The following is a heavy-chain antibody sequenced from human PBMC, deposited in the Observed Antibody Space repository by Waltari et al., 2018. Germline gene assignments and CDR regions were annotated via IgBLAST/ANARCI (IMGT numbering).Heavy chain of an antibody. V-gene: IGHV4-59*01. J-gene: IGHJ4*02. CDR2: FYDSGNT. Sequence: QVQLQESGPGLVKPSETLSLSCTVSGGSISSNYWSWLRQPTRKGLELIGFFYDSGNTNYNPSLKSRVTISVYTSKNQFSLRLNSVTAADTAVYYCARDHIAVDGTIFFDSWGQGTLVTVSS. CDR3: ARDHIAVDGTIFFDS. CDR1: GGSISSNY. D-gene: IGHD6-13*01.